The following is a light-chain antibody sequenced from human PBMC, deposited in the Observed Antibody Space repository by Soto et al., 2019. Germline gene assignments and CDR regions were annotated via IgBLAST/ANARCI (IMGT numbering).Light chain of an antibody. CDR3: LQVSSFPRT. V-gene: IGKV1-12*01. CDR2: TAS. J-gene: IGKJ1*01. Sequence: DIQMTQSPSSLSAVVGDRVTITCRASRGIGDRLAWFQQKPGKAPRFLIQTASNLQSGVPSRFSGSGSGTEFILSINSLQPEDIATYYCLQVSSFPRTFGQGPKVEIK. CDR1: RGIGDR.